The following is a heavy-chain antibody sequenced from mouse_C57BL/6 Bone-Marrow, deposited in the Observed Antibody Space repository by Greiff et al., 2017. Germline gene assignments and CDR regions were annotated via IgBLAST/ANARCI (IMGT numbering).Heavy chain of an antibody. J-gene: IGHJ1*03. D-gene: IGHD1-1*01. V-gene: IGHV14-4*01. CDR1: GFNFKDDY. CDR2: IDPENGDT. CDR3: TTFDGSSYLRYFDV. Sequence: VQLQQSGAELVRPGASVKLSCTASGFNFKDDYMNWVKQRPEQGLEWIGWIDPENGDTEYASKFQGKATITADTSSNTAYLQLSSLTSEDTAVYYCTTFDGSSYLRYFDVWGTGTTVTVSS.